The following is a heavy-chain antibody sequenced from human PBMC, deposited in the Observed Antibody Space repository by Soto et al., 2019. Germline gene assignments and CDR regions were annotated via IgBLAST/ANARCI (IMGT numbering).Heavy chain of an antibody. CDR1: GDPTTRSVW. V-gene: IGHV4-4*02. CDR2: AFHTGNT. Sequence: PSETLSLTCAVSGDPTTRSVWWTWVRQPPGKGLEWIGEAFHTGNTNYNPSLKSRVTMSVDKSTNEFSLKVTSVTVADTAIYYCARKAWVRFDYWGQGALVTVSS. J-gene: IGHJ4*02. CDR3: ARKAWVRFDY. D-gene: IGHD7-27*01.